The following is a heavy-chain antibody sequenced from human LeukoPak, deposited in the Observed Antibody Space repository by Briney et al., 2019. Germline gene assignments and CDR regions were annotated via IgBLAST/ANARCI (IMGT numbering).Heavy chain of an antibody. CDR2: INHSGST. D-gene: IGHD2-15*01. V-gene: IGHV4-34*01. CDR3: ARGVVVNSLFFDY. J-gene: IGHJ4*02. Sequence: SETLSLTCAVYGGSFSGYYWGWIRQPPGKGLEWIGEINHSGSTNYNPSLKSRVTISVDTSKNQFSLKLSSVTAADTAVYYCARGVVVNSLFFDYWGQGTLVTVSS. CDR1: GGSFSGYY.